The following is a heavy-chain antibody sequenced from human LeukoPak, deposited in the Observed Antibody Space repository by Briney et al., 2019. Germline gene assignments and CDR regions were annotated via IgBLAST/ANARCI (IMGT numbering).Heavy chain of an antibody. CDR3: ARVGYYYDTSGSRRLSGMDV. J-gene: IGHJ6*02. V-gene: IGHV4-39*07. CDR2: IYYSGST. D-gene: IGHD3-22*01. CDR1: GGSISSSSYY. Sequence: KTSETLSLTCTVSGGSISSSSYYWGWIRQPPGKGLEWIGSIYYSGSTYYNPSLKSRVTISVDTSKNQFSLKLSSVTAADTAVYYCARVGYYYDTSGSRRLSGMDVWGQGTTVTVSS.